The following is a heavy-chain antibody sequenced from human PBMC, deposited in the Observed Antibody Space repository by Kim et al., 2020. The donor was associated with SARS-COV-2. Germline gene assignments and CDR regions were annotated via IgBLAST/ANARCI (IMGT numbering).Heavy chain of an antibody. CDR2: IIPIFGTA. CDR1: GGTFSSYA. Sequence: SVKVSCKASGGTFSSYAISWVRQAPGQGLEWMGGIIPIFGTANYAQKFQGRVTITADESTSTAYMELSSLRSEDTAVYYCARKARPHYGMDVWGQGTTVTVSS. V-gene: IGHV1-69*13. D-gene: IGHD6-6*01. CDR3: ARKARPHYGMDV. J-gene: IGHJ6*02.